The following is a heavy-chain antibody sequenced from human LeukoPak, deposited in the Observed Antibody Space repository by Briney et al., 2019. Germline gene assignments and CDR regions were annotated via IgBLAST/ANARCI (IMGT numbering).Heavy chain of an antibody. Sequence: GGSLRLSCAASGFTVSSNYMSWVRQAPGKGLEWVSVIYSGGSTYYADSVKGRFTISRDNSKNTLYLQMNSLRAEDTAVYYCAKNPRDYLEWLFQDVWGKGTTVTVSS. D-gene: IGHD3-3*01. V-gene: IGHV3-53*01. CDR2: IYSGGST. CDR3: AKNPRDYLEWLFQDV. CDR1: GFTVSSNY. J-gene: IGHJ6*04.